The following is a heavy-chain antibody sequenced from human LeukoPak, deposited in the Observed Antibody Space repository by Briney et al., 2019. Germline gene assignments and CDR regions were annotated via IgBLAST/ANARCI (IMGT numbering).Heavy chain of an antibody. CDR3: ARDLGWVVEVAATYYYYYMDV. CDR2: ISAYNGNT. Sequence: ASVKVSCKASGYTFTSYGISWVRQAPGQGLEWMGWISAYNGNTNYAQKLQGRVTMTTDTSTSTAYMELRSLRSDDTAVYYCARDLGWVVEVAATYYYYYMDVWGKGTAVTVSS. D-gene: IGHD2-15*01. J-gene: IGHJ6*03. V-gene: IGHV1-18*01. CDR1: GYTFTSYG.